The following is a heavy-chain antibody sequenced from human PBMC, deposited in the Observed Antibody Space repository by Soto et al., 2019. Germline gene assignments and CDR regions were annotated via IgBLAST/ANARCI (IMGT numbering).Heavy chain of an antibody. CDR1: GFTFSNYY. D-gene: IGHD2-15*01. CDR2: INQDGSEK. J-gene: IGHJ3*02. V-gene: IGHV3-7*05. CDR3: ARYVGEI. Sequence: EAQLVESGGALVQPGGSLRLSCAASGFTFSNYYMTWVRQAPGKGLQWVASINQDGSEKYSVDSVKGRFTISRDNGKNSVYLQMNSLRVEETAVYYCARYVGEIWGHGTKVTVSS.